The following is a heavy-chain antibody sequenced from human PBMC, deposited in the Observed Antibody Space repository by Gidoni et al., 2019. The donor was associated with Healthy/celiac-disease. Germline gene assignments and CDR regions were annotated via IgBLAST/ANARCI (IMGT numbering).Heavy chain of an antibody. Sequence: QLQLQESGPGLVKPSETLSLTCTVSGGSISSRSYYWGWIRQPPGKGLEWIGSIYYSGSTYYNPSLKSRVTISVDTSKNQFSLKLSSVTAADTAVYYCARERDSSGWYGRGAFDIWGQGTMVTVSS. J-gene: IGHJ3*02. CDR2: IYYSGST. CDR3: ARERDSSGWYGRGAFDI. D-gene: IGHD6-19*01. V-gene: IGHV4-39*07. CDR1: GGSISSRSYY.